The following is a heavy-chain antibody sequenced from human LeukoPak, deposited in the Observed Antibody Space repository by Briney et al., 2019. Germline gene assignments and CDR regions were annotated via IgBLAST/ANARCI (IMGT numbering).Heavy chain of an antibody. D-gene: IGHD1-1*01. Sequence: GGSLRLSCAASGFAFRTYEMNWVRQAPGKGLEWISYISSSGNSVLCADSVKGRFTISRDNAKDSLYLQMNSLRAEDTAIYYCAKDRGSLEPFDFWGQGTLVTVSS. V-gene: IGHV3-48*03. CDR1: GFAFRTYE. CDR3: AKDRGSLEPFDF. CDR2: ISSSGNSV. J-gene: IGHJ4*02.